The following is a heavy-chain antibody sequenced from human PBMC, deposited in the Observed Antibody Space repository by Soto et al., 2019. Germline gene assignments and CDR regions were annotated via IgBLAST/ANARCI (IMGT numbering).Heavy chain of an antibody. V-gene: IGHV1-3*01. CDR2: INAGNGNT. CDR1: GYTFTSYA. J-gene: IGHJ5*02. CDR3: ARGEFLNWFDP. D-gene: IGHD3-10*01. Sequence: QVQLVQSGAEVKKPGASVKVSCKASGYTFTSYAMHWVRQAPGQRLEWMGWINAGNGNTKYSQKFQGRVTITRDTSASTAYMELSSLRSEDTAVYDCARGEFLNWFDPWGQGTLVTVSS.